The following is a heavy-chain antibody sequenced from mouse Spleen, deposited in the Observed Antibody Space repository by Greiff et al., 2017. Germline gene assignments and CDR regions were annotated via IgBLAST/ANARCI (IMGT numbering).Heavy chain of an antibody. CDR1: GFTFSSYA. Sequence: EVQRVESGGGLVKPGGSLKLSCAASGFTFSSYAMSWVRQTPEKRLEWVATISSGGSYTYYPDSVKGRFTISRDNAKNTLYLQMSSLRSEDTAMYYCARHEGDYDPWFAYWGQGTLVTVSA. J-gene: IGHJ3*01. V-gene: IGHV5-9-3*01. CDR3: ARHEGDYDPWFAY. CDR2: ISSGGSYT. D-gene: IGHD2-4*01.